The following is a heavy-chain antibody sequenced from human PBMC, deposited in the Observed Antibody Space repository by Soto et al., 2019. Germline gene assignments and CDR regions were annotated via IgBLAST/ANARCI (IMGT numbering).Heavy chain of an antibody. CDR3: AREESVSTLGAAGFLDY. CDR1: GASISNGGYY. Sequence: PCETLSLTGTVSGASISNGGYYWSWIRQHPGKGLEWIGYIYYSGTPYYSPSLKSRVTISLDTSKNQFSLRLSSVTAADTAVYYCAREESVSTLGAAGFLDYWGQGTLVTVSS. V-gene: IGHV4-31*03. J-gene: IGHJ4*02. D-gene: IGHD6-13*01. CDR2: IYYSGTP.